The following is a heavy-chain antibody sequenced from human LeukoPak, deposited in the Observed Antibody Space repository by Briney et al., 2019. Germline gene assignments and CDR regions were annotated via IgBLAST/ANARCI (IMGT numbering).Heavy chain of an antibody. CDR1: GYTFTSYG. J-gene: IGHJ6*02. CDR2: ISAYNGNT. Sequence: GASVKVSCKASGYTFTSYGISWVRQAPGQGLGWMGWISAYNGNTNYAQKLQGRVTMTTDTSTSTAYMELRSLRSDDTAVYYCARDDYYDSSGYYPAGYYYGMDVWGQGTTVTVSS. CDR3: ARDDYYDSSGYYPAGYYYGMDV. D-gene: IGHD3-22*01. V-gene: IGHV1-18*01.